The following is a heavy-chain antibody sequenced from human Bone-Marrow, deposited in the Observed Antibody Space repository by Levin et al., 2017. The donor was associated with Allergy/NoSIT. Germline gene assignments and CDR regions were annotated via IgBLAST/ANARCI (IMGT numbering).Heavy chain of an antibody. CDR3: ARGHFPYYYYGMDV. Sequence: VASVKVSCKASGYTFITYGLTWVRQAPGQGLEWMGWVSAYSGNTNYALNLQDRVTMTTDTATNTAYMELTSLRSDDTAIYYCARGHFPYYYYGMDVWGQGTTVVVSS. CDR1: GYTFITYG. CDR2: VSAYSGNT. V-gene: IGHV1-18*01. J-gene: IGHJ6*02.